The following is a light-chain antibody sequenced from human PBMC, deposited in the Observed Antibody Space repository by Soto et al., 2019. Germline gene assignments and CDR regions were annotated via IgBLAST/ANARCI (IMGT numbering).Light chain of an antibody. Sequence: QSVLTQPASVSGSPGQSITISCTGTSSDVGGYNYVSWYQQHPGKAPTLMIYDVSNRPSGVSNRFSGSKSGNTASLTISGLQAEDEADYYCSSYTSSSTLEVFGTGTKLTVL. J-gene: IGLJ1*01. CDR2: DVS. CDR3: SSYTSSSTLEV. V-gene: IGLV2-14*01. CDR1: SSDVGGYNY.